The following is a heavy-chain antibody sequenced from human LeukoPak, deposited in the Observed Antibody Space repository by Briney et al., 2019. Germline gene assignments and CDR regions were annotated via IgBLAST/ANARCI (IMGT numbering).Heavy chain of an antibody. CDR2: IYHSGST. V-gene: IGHV4-30-2*01. D-gene: IGHD3-22*01. J-gene: IGHJ3*02. CDR3: ARKRDYYDSSGYYSGAFDI. Sequence: SETLSLTCAVSGGSISSGGYSWSWIRQPPGKGLEWIGYIYHSGSTYYNPSLKSRVTISVDRSKNQFSLKLSSVTAADTAVYYCARKRDYYDSSGYYSGAFDIWGQGTMVTVSS. CDR1: GGSISSGGYS.